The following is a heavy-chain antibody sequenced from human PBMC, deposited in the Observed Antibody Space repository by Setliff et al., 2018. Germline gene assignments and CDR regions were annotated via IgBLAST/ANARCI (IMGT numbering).Heavy chain of an antibody. CDR1: GYTFTSYA. V-gene: IGHV1-3*01. CDR3: AREDRAASSYYYYYYGMDV. D-gene: IGHD6-13*01. CDR2: INAGNGNT. J-gene: IGHJ6*02. Sequence: GASVKVSCKASGYTFTSYAFHWVRQAPGQRLEWMGWINAGNGNTEYSQKFQDRVSITRDTSASTAYMELGSLRSEDTAVYYCAREDRAASSYYYYYYGMDVWGQGTTVTVSS.